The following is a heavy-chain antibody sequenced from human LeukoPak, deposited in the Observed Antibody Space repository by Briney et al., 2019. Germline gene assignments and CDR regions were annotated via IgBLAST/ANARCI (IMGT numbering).Heavy chain of an antibody. D-gene: IGHD4-17*01. CDR2: IRSKAYGGTT. J-gene: IGHJ4*02. CDR3: TRDYGDYKGDY. Sequence: GGPLRLSCTGSGFTFGDYAVIWVRQAPGRALEWVGFIRSKAYGGTTEYAASVKGRFTISRDDSKSIAYLQMDSLKTEDTAVYYCTRDYGDYKGDYWGQGTLVTVSS. V-gene: IGHV3-49*04. CDR1: GFTFGDYA.